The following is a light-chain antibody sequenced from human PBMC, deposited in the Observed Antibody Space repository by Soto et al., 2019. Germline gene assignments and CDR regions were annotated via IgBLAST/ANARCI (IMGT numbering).Light chain of an antibody. V-gene: IGLV2-11*01. CDR1: GSGVGDYNS. Sequence: QSALTQPRSVSGSPGQSVTISCTAAGSGVGDYNSVSWYQHLPDTVPKLILYHVTQRPSGVPDRFSGSRSGNTASLTISGLRPEDEADYYCSSNAGTDTWVFGGGTKVTVL. CDR3: SSNAGTDTWV. CDR2: HVT. J-gene: IGLJ3*02.